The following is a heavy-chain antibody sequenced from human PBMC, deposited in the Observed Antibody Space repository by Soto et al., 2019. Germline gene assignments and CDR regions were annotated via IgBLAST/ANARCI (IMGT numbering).Heavy chain of an antibody. CDR3: PGEVASGY. CDR2: ISRDGGTK. D-gene: IGHD2-21*01. J-gene: IGHJ4*02. CDR1: GLTVSTYG. Sequence: QVQLVESGGGVVQPGRSLRLSCAVSGLTVSTYGMHWVRQAPGKGLEWVAVISRDGGTKYYADSVKGRFTISRDNSRNTLFLEMNSLRGDDMAVYYCPGEVASGYWGQGTLVTVSS. V-gene: IGHV3-30*03.